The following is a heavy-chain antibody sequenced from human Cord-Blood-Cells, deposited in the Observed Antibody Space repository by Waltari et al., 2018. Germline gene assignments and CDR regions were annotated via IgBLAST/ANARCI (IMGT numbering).Heavy chain of an antibody. CDR2: FDPEDGET. J-gene: IGHJ4*02. CDR3: ATWLGDSSGYSLDY. D-gene: IGHD3-22*01. V-gene: IGHV1-24*01. Sequence: QVQLVQSGAAVKKPGASVKVSCKVSGYTLTELSMHWFRQAPGKGLEWMGGFDPEDGETIYAQKFQGRVTMTEDTSTDTAYMELSSLRSEDTAVYYCATWLGDSSGYSLDYWGQGTLVTVSS. CDR1: GYTLTELS.